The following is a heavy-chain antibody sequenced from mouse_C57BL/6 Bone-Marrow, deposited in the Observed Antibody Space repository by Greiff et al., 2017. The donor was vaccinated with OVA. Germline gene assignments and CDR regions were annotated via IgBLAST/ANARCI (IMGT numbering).Heavy chain of an antibody. CDR3: TLITTVVAPFDY. D-gene: IGHD1-1*01. CDR1: GFNIKDDY. CDR2: IDPENGDT. J-gene: IGHJ2*01. Sequence: VQLQQSGAELVRPGASVKLSCTASGFNIKDDYMHWVKQRPEQGLEWIGWIDPENGDTEYASKFQGKATITADTSSNTAYLQLSSLTSEDTAVYSCTLITTVVAPFDYWGQGTTLTVSS. V-gene: IGHV14-4*01.